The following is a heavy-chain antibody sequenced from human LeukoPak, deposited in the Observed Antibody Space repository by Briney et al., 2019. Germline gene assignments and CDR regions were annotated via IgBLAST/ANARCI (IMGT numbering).Heavy chain of an antibody. Sequence: GASVKVSCKVSGYTLTELSMHWVRQAPGKGLEWMGGFDPEDGETIYAQKFQGRVTMTEDTSTDTVYMELSSLRSEDTAVYYCARTSDIVVVVAATRPRSHFDYWGQGTLVTVSS. CDR2: FDPEDGET. CDR3: ARTSDIVVVVAATRPRSHFDY. V-gene: IGHV1-24*01. D-gene: IGHD2-15*01. CDR1: GYTLTELS. J-gene: IGHJ4*02.